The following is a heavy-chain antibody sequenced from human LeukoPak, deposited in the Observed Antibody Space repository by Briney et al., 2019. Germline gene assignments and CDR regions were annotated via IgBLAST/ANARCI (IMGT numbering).Heavy chain of an antibody. Sequence: HSGGSLRLSCVVSGFTFSSHSMNWVRQAPGKGLEWVSVIYSGGSTYYADSVKGRFTISRDNSKNTLYLQMNSLRAEDTAVYYCARDHRGIADYWGQGTLVTVSS. D-gene: IGHD6-13*01. CDR2: IYSGGST. V-gene: IGHV3-53*01. CDR3: ARDHRGIADY. CDR1: GFTFSSHS. J-gene: IGHJ4*02.